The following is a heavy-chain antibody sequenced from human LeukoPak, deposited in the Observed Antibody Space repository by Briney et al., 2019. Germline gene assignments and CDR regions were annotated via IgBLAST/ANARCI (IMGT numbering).Heavy chain of an antibody. CDR2: INPSGGST. D-gene: IGHD3-10*01. CDR3: ARDPGGGSGRIDY. Sequence: ASVKVSCKASGYIFTSYFMHWVRQAPGQGLEWMGLINPSGGSTRYAQKFQGRVTMTRDMSTSTAYMELSSLRSEDTAVYYCARDPGGGSGRIDYWGQGTLVTVSS. CDR1: GYIFTSYF. V-gene: IGHV1-46*01. J-gene: IGHJ4*02.